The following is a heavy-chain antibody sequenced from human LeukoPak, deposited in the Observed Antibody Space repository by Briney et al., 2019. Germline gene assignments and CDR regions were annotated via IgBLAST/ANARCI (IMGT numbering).Heavy chain of an antibody. CDR3: AKGMLYYYDSSGYGAFDI. CDR2: ISYDGSNK. V-gene: IGHV3-30*18. D-gene: IGHD3-22*01. J-gene: IGHJ3*02. Sequence: QPGRSLRLSCAASGFTFSSYGMHWVRQAPGKGLEWVAVISYDGSNKYYADSVKGRFTISRDNSKNTLCLQMNSLRAEDTAVYYCAKGMLYYYDSSGYGAFDIWGQGTMVTVSS. CDR1: GFTFSSYG.